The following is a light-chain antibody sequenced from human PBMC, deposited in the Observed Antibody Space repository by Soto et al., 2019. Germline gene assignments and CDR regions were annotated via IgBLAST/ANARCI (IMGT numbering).Light chain of an antibody. V-gene: IGLV3-25*03. J-gene: IGLJ1*01. CDR3: QSADSSGTYLYV. CDR2: KDS. Sequence: SYELTQPPSVSVSPGQTARITCSGDVLSDQYGYWYQQKPGQAPVLVMYKDSERPSGIPERFSGSSSGTTVTLTISGVQAEDEADYYWQSADSSGTYLYVFGTWTKVTVL. CDR1: VLSDQY.